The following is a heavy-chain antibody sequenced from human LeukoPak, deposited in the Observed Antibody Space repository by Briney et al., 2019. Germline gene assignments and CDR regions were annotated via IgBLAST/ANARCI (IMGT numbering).Heavy chain of an antibody. CDR2: SSGSGGTT. Sequence: GGSLRLSCVASGFTFSIYAMSWVRQAPGKGLEWILVSSGSGGTTYYADSVKGRFTISRDNSKNTLYLQMNSLRAEDTAVYYCAKDLSGYSEIYFDYWGQGTLVTVSS. J-gene: IGHJ4*02. D-gene: IGHD3-22*01. CDR1: GFTFSIYA. V-gene: IGHV3-23*01. CDR3: AKDLSGYSEIYFDY.